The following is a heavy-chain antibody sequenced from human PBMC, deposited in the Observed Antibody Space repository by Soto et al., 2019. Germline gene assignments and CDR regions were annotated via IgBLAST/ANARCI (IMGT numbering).Heavy chain of an antibody. CDR2: ISGSGSST. Sequence: EVQLLETGGGLVKPGGSLRLSCVASGFTFNTYAMSWVRQAPGKGLEWVSVISGSGSSTYYVESVKGRFTISRDNSNNRLHLQMNSLRGGDTAVYYCAKGAYYGSGTYLDFWGQGTLVTVSS. D-gene: IGHD3-10*01. CDR1: GFTFNTYA. CDR3: AKGAYYGSGTYLDF. V-gene: IGHV3-23*01. J-gene: IGHJ4*02.